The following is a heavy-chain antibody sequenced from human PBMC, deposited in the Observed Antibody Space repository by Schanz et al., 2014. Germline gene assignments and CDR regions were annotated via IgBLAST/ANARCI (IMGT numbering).Heavy chain of an antibody. J-gene: IGHJ2*01. Sequence: QVQLVQSGAEVKKPGASVKVSCKASGYTFTSYSMHWVRQAPGQGLEWMGWITAYNGDTNYAQKLQGRVTMSADTSASTAYMELRSLRSDDTAHYYCVRVPSRDVSFDLWGRGALVTVSS. CDR2: ITAYNGDT. D-gene: IGHD3-16*01. CDR3: VRVPSRDVSFDL. V-gene: IGHV1-18*04. CDR1: GYTFTSYS.